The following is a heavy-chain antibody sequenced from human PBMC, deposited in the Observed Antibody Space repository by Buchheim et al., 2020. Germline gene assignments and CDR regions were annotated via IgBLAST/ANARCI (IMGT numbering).Heavy chain of an antibody. D-gene: IGHD3-16*02. CDR3: ARAISVWGSYRDYFDY. V-gene: IGHV3-33*01. CDR2: IWYDGSSK. Sequence: QVQLVESGGGVVQPGRSLRLSCAASGFTFSSYGMHWVRQAPGKGLEWVAVIWYDGSSKYYADSVKGRFTISRDNSKKTLYLQMNSLRAEDTAVYYCARAISVWGSYRDYFDYWGQGTL. J-gene: IGHJ4*02. CDR1: GFTFSSYG.